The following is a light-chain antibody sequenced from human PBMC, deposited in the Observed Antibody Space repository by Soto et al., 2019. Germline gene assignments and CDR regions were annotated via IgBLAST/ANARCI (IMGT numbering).Light chain of an antibody. Sequence: DIQMTQSPSSLSVSVGDRVTISCRSSQTISPYLSWYQQKFGEAPKRLIYNVSTLQSGVPSRFSGGGSGTEFNLTIDTLQPEDLATYFCQQSYTMPFTFGPGTKVEIK. J-gene: IGKJ3*01. CDR2: NVS. CDR3: QQSYTMPFT. CDR1: QTISPY. V-gene: IGKV1-39*01.